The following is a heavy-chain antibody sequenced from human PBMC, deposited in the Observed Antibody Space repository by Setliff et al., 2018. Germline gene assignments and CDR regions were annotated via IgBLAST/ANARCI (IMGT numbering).Heavy chain of an antibody. J-gene: IGHJ3*01. CDR3: ARISGDFDTFDL. V-gene: IGHV4-39*07. D-gene: IGHD2-21*02. CDR2: IFYNGDT. CDR1: GGPISSATYR. Sequence: SETLSLTCSVSGGPISSATYRWGWIRQPPGKGLEWIGNIFYNGDTNYNPSLKSRVAMSADTSKNQLSLQVTSVTAADTAVYYCARISGDFDTFDLWGQGTLVTVSS.